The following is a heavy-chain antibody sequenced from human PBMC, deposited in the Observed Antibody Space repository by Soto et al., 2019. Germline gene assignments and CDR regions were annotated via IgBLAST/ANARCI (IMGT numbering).Heavy chain of an antibody. CDR2: ISGSGRTI. Sequence: GALRLSCEASGFTGSNYDMNWVRQAPGKGLEWVSYISGSGRTIYYADSVKGRFTISRDSAKKSLFLQMNSLRAEDTALYYCARGDDNSGYYYAFDSWGQGTPVTVSS. D-gene: IGHD3-22*01. J-gene: IGHJ4*02. CDR3: ARGDDNSGYYYAFDS. CDR1: GFTGSNYD. V-gene: IGHV3-48*03.